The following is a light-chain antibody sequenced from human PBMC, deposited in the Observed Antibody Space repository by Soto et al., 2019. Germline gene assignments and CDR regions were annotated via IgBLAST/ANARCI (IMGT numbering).Light chain of an antibody. J-gene: IGKJ1*01. CDR3: QQYFTSPWT. Sequence: DIVMTQSPDSLAVSLGERATFNCKSSQSILDRSRNKYYLAWYQQKSGQPPKLLIYWASLREPGVPDRFTGSGSGTDFSFTIHSLQAEDVAVYYCQQYFTSPWTFGQGAKVEI. V-gene: IGKV4-1*01. CDR2: WAS. CDR1: QSILDRSRNKYY.